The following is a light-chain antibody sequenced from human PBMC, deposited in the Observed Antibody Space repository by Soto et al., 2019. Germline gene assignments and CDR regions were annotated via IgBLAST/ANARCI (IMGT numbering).Light chain of an antibody. CDR2: DAS. Sequence: TQSPATLSLSPGERATLSCRASQNVSSYLAWYQQKPGQAPRLLIYDASNRAIGIPARFSGSGSGTDFTLTISSLQPEEFAVYFCQQRSNWPRLTFGGGTKVEI. V-gene: IGKV3-11*01. CDR3: QQRSNWPRLT. CDR1: QNVSSY. J-gene: IGKJ4*01.